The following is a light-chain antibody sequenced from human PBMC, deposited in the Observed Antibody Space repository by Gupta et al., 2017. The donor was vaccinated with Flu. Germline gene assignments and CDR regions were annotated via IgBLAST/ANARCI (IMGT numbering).Light chain of an antibody. J-gene: IGLJ3*02. Sequence: QSALTQPASVSGSPGQSITISCTGTSSDVGNYHLVSWFQQHPGKAPKLMIYEGTKRPSGVSNRFSGSKSGNTASLTISGLQAEDEADYYCCSYAGSYTWVFGGGTMLTVL. CDR3: CSYAGSYTWV. CDR2: EGT. CDR1: SSDVGNYHL. V-gene: IGLV2-23*01.